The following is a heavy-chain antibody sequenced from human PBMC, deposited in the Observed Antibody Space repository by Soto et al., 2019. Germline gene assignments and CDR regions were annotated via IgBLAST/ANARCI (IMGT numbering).Heavy chain of an antibody. CDR3: ARIPPQRPGTYYYYMDV. CDR2: ISAYNGNT. Sequence: QVQLVQSGAEVKKPGASVKVSCKASGYTFTSYGISWVRQAPGQGREWMGWISAYNGNTNYAQKLQGRVTMTTDTSTSTAYMELRSLRSDDTAVYYCARIPPQRPGTYYYYMDVWGKGTTVTVSS. J-gene: IGHJ6*03. CDR1: GYTFTSYG. D-gene: IGHD1-1*01. V-gene: IGHV1-18*01.